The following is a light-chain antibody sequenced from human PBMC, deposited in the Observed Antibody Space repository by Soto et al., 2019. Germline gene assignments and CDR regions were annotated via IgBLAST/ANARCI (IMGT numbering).Light chain of an antibody. CDR2: GAS. CDR3: QQYNDWWT. CDR1: QSVSTY. J-gene: IGKJ1*01. Sequence: ETVMTQSPATLSVSPGERATLSCRASQSVSTYLAWYQQKPGQAPRRLIFGASIRATGIPDRFSGSGSGTEFTLTISSLQSEDFAVYYCQQYNDWWTFGQGAKVDNK. V-gene: IGKV3D-15*01.